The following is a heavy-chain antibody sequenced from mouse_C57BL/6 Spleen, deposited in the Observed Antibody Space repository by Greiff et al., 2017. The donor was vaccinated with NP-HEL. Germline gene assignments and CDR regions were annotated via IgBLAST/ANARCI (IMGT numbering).Heavy chain of an antibody. Sequence: EVQRVESGGGLVKPGGSLKLSCAASGFTFSDYGMHWVRQAPEKGLEWVAYISSGSSTIYYADTVKGRFTISRDNAKNTLLLQMTSLRSADTARYYCAGRYYYGSSYWYFDVWGTRTTVTVSS. V-gene: IGHV5-17*01. J-gene: IGHJ1*03. CDR1: GFTFSDYG. D-gene: IGHD1-1*01. CDR2: ISSGSSTI. CDR3: AGRYYYGSSYWYFDV.